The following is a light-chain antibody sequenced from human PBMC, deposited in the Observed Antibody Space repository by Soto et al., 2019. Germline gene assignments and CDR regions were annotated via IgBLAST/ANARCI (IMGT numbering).Light chain of an antibody. CDR1: SGSVSTSYY. J-gene: IGLJ3*02. V-gene: IGLV8-61*01. CDR3: VLYMGSGIQV. CDR2: STN. Sequence: QTVVTQETSFSVSPGGTVTLTCGLSSGSVSTSYYPSWYQQTPGQAPRTLIYSTNTRSSGVPDRFSGSILGNKAALTITGAQADDESDYYCVLYMGSGIQVFGGGTKVTVL.